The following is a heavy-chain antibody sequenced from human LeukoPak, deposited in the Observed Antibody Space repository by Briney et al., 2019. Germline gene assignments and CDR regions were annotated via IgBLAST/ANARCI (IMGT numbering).Heavy chain of an antibody. CDR3: ARDDSSGRNDAFDI. CDR1: GFTFSSYW. CDR2: INSDGSCA. D-gene: IGHD3-22*01. Sequence: GGSLRLSCAASGFTFSSYWMHWVRQAPGKGLVWVSRINSDGSCASYADSVMGRFTISRDNAKNTLYLQMNSLRAEDTAVYYCARDDSSGRNDAFDIWGQGTMVTVSS. V-gene: IGHV3-74*01. J-gene: IGHJ3*02.